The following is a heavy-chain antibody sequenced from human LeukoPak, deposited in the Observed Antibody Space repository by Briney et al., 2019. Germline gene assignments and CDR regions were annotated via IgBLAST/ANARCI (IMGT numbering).Heavy chain of an antibody. Sequence: SSETLSLTCDVSGGSISTSTWWSWVRPSPGKGLEWIGEIYHSGSTNYNPSLKRRITISVDKSKNQFYLKLSSVTAADTAVYYCAGAVRELEPSYWGQGTLVTVFS. CDR1: GGSISTSTW. CDR3: AGAVRELEPSY. J-gene: IGHJ4*02. D-gene: IGHD1-1*01. V-gene: IGHV4-4*02. CDR2: IYHSGST.